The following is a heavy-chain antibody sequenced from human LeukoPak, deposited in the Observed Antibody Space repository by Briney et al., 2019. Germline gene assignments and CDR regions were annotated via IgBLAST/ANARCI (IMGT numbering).Heavy chain of an antibody. D-gene: IGHD3-16*02. CDR3: ARDRIDHYFDY. J-gene: IGHJ4*02. CDR1: GFTFSSYD. V-gene: IGHV3-33*01. Sequence: GGSLRLSCAASGFTFSSYDMHWVRQAPGKGLEWVAVIWYDGSNKYYADSVKGRFTISRDNSKNTLYLQMSSLRAEDTAVYYCARDRIDHYFDYWGQGTLVTVSS. CDR2: IWYDGSNK.